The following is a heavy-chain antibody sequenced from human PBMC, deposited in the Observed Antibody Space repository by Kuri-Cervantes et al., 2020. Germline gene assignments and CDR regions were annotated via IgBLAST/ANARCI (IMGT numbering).Heavy chain of an antibody. CDR1: GYTFTSYA. CDR3: ARGRGVRGAPRHWFDP. J-gene: IGHJ5*02. D-gene: IGHD3-10*01. CDR2: INAGNGNT. Sequence: ASVKVSCKASGYTFTSYAMHWVRQAPGQRLEWMGWINAGNGNTKYSQKFQGRVTITRDTSASTAYMELRSLRSDDTAVYYCARGRGVRGAPRHWFDPWGQGTLVTVSS. V-gene: IGHV1-3*01.